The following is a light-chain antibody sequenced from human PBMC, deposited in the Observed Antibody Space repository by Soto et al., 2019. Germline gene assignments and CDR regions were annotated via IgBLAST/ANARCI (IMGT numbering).Light chain of an antibody. CDR2: GAF. CDR3: QQRNVWPPVT. V-gene: IGKV3-11*01. Sequence: IVLTQSPAPLSLSPGGRATLSCRASPSVTNFLAWYQQKPGQAPRLLIYGAFNRATGIPARFSGSGSGTDFTLTISSLEPEDSAVYYCQQRNVWPPVTFGQGTRLEIK. CDR1: PSVTNF. J-gene: IGKJ5*01.